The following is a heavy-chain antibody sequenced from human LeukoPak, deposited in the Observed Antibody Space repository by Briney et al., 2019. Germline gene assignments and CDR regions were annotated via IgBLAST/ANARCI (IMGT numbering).Heavy chain of an antibody. CDR2: ISGSGDSK. CDR3: AKVGGGYFFDS. J-gene: IGHJ4*02. V-gene: IGHV3-23*01. CDR1: GFTFSSSA. Sequence: HTGGSLRLSCAASGFTFSSSAMSWVRQAPGKGLEWVSGISGSGDSKYYADSVEGRFTISRDNSKNTLYLQMNSLRAEDTAVYYCAKVGGGYFFDSWGQGTLVTVSS. D-gene: IGHD2-15*01.